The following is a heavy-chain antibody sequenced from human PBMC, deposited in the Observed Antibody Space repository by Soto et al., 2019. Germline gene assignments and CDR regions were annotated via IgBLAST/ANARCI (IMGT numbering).Heavy chain of an antibody. D-gene: IGHD1-1*01. CDR3: AKSLGRNNNLYNGFEP. CDR2: ISHDGNKK. J-gene: IGHJ5*02. Sequence: QVQLVESGGGVVQPGRSLRLSCAASGFAFSSYAMHWVRQAPGKGLEWVAVISHDGNKKYYSVSVKGRFTISRDNSKNMLYLEMNSLSAEDTAVYYCAKSLGRNNNLYNGFEPWGQGTLVTVSS. CDR1: GFAFSSYA. V-gene: IGHV3-30*18.